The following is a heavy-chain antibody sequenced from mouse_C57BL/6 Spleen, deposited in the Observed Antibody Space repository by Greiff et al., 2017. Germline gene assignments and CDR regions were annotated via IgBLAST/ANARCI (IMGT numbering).Heavy chain of an antibody. J-gene: IGHJ1*03. D-gene: IGHD1-1*01. V-gene: IGHV1-19*01. CDR1: GYTFTDYY. Sequence: EVQLQQSGPVLVKPGASVKMSCKASGYTFTDYYMNWVKQSHGKSLEWIGVINPYNGGTSYNQKFKGKATLTVDKSSSTAYMELNSLTSEDSAVYYCARGGGSSLHWYFDVWGTGTTVTVSS. CDR3: ARGGGSSLHWYFDV. CDR2: INPYNGGT.